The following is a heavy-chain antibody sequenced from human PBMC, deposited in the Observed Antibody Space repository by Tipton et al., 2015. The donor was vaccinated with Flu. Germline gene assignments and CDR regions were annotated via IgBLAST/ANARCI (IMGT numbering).Heavy chain of an antibody. D-gene: IGHD3-16*01. CDR1: GGSISSYY. V-gene: IGHV4-4*07. Sequence: TLSLTCTVSGGSISSYYWSWIRQPAGKGLEWIGRIYSGGSTNYNPSLKSRVTISVDTSKNQFSLKLSSVTAADTAVYYCARAGTTWGRMDVWGQGTTVTVSS. J-gene: IGHJ6*02. CDR3: ARAGTTWGRMDV. CDR2: IYSGGST.